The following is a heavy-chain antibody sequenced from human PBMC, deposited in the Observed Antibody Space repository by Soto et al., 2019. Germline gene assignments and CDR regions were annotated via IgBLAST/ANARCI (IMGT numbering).Heavy chain of an antibody. CDR3: APKGGGDRILDF. CDR1: GFSLSTNGVG. D-gene: IGHD3-16*01. V-gene: IGHV2-5*02. Sequence: QITLKESGPTLVKPTQTLTLTCTFSGFSLSTNGVGVGWIRQPPGKALEWLALIYWDDSKEYSPSLRSRLTITKGPSKNQVVLTMTNMDPVDTATYYCAPKGGGDRILDFWGQGTLVTVSS. CDR2: IYWDDSK. J-gene: IGHJ4*02.